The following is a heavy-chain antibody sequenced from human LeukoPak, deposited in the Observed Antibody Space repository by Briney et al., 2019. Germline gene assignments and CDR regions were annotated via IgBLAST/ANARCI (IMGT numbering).Heavy chain of an antibody. CDR2: IIPIIGTA. J-gene: IGHJ5*02. Sequence: SVKGSCKASLGTFSSYAISWVRQAPGQGLEWMGGIIPIIGTANYAQKFRGRVTITADESTSTAYMELSSLRSEDTAVYYCASITMVRGVISWVFDPWGQGTLVTVSS. CDR1: LGTFSSYA. D-gene: IGHD3-10*01. CDR3: ASITMVRGVISWVFDP. V-gene: IGHV1-69*13.